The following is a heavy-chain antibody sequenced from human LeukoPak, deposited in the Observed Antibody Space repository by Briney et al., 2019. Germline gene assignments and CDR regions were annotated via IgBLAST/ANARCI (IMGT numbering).Heavy chain of an antibody. D-gene: IGHD3-22*01. J-gene: IGHJ3*02. CDR3: ARHLRDSSGYYPLRAFDI. CDR1: GGSFSGYY. Sequence: SETLSLTCAVYGGSFSGYYWSWIRQPPGKGLEWIGEINHSGSTNYNPSLKSRVTISVDTSKNQFSLKLSSVTAADTAVYYCARHLRDSSGYYPLRAFDIWGQGTMVTVSS. CDR2: INHSGST. V-gene: IGHV4-34*01.